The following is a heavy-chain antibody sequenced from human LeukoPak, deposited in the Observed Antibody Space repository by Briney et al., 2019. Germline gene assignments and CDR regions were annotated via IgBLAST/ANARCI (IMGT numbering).Heavy chain of an antibody. J-gene: IGHJ5*02. Sequence: SETLSLTCSVSGGSISSYYWSWIRQPPGKGLEWIGYIYYSGRTNYNPSLKSRVTMSIDTSKNQFSLKLTSVIVADTAVYYCARDSGTTGEVKFDPWGQGTLVTVSS. CDR1: GGSISSYY. D-gene: IGHD3-10*01. V-gene: IGHV4-59*12. CDR2: IYYSGRT. CDR3: ARDSGTTGEVKFDP.